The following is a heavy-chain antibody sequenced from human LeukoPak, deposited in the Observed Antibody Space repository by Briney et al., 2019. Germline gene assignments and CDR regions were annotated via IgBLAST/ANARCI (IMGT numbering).Heavy chain of an antibody. D-gene: IGHD1-1*01. CDR2: IKLDGSEK. CDR1: GFTFGKYW. Sequence: PGGSLRLSCVASGFTFGKYWMSWVRQAPGKGLEWVANIKLDGSEKNYVDSVQGRFTISRDNAKNSLYLQMNSLRDEDTAVYYCQRGGYYFDYWGQGTLVTVSS. V-gene: IGHV3-7*01. J-gene: IGHJ4*02. CDR3: QRGGYYFDY.